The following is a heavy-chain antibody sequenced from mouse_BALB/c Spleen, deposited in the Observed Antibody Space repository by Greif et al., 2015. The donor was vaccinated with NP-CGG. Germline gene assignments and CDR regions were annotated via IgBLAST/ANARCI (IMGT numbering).Heavy chain of an antibody. CDR1: GYTFTSYW. J-gene: IGHJ4*01. V-gene: IGHV1S81*02. Sequence: QVQLQQPGAELVKPGASVKLSCKASGYTFTSYWMHWVKQRPGQGLEWIGEINPSNGRTNYNEKFKSKATLTVDKSSSTSSMQLSSLTSEDSAVYYCAIYDGYYYYAMDYWGQGTSVTVSS. CDR3: AIYDGYYYYAMDY. CDR2: INPSNGRT. D-gene: IGHD2-3*01.